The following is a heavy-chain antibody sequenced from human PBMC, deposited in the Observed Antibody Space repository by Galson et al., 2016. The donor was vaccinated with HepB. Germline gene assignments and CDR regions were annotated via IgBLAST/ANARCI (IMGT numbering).Heavy chain of an antibody. J-gene: IGHJ4*02. CDR3: AIDFYFRGFGESDY. D-gene: IGHD3-10*01. CDR1: GFTFSTYW. CDR2: IRQDGSQK. Sequence: SLRLSCAASGFTFSTYWMSWVRQAPGKGLEWVANIRQDGSQKYYVDFVKGRFTISRDNAKNSLYLQMNSLRAEDTAVYYCAIDFYFRGFGESDYWGQGTLATVSS. V-gene: IGHV3-7*01.